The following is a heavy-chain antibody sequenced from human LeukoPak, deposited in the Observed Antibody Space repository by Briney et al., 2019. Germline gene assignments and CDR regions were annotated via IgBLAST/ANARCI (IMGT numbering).Heavy chain of an antibody. CDR3: AREEDYGSGSYRDFRWFAP. J-gene: IGHJ5*02. D-gene: IGHD3-10*01. V-gene: IGHV4-38-2*01. CDR1: AYSITSGYY. Sequence: SETLSLTCGVSAYSITSGYYWAWIRQPPGKGLEWIGEINHSGSTNYNPSLKSRVTISVDTSKNQFSLKLSSVTAADTAVYYCAREEDYGSGSYRDFRWFAPWGQGTLVTVSS. CDR2: INHSGST.